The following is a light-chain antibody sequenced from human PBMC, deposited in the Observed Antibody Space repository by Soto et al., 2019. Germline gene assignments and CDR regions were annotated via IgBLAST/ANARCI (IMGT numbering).Light chain of an antibody. Sequence: EIVLTQSPGTLSLSPGERATLSCRASQSVSSSYLAWYQQKPGLAPRLLIYDASSRATGIPDRFSGSGSGTDFTLTISRLEPEDFAVYYCQQCGSSPRTFGQGTKVDIK. CDR2: DAS. J-gene: IGKJ1*01. CDR3: QQCGSSPRT. CDR1: QSVSSSY. V-gene: IGKV3D-20*01.